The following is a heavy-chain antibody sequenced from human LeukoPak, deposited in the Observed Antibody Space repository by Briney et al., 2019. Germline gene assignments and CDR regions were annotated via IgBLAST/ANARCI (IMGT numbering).Heavy chain of an antibody. V-gene: IGHV3-23*01. CDR2: ISGSGGST. J-gene: IGHJ6*03. CDR1: GFTFSSYA. CDR3: AKGAAVAGATRYYYYYYYMDV. Sequence: GGSLRLSCAASGFTFSSYAMCWVRQAPGKGLEWVSAISGSGGSTYYADSVKGRFTISRDNSKNTLYLQMNSLRAEDTAVYYCAKGAAVAGATRYYYYYYYMDVWGKGTTVTVSS. D-gene: IGHD1-26*01.